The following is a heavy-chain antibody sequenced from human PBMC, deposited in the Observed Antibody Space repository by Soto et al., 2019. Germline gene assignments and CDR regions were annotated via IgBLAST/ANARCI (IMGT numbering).Heavy chain of an antibody. V-gene: IGHV3-21*01. CDR3: ARDYDSSGYPRYYFDY. CDR2: IGASGSPT. J-gene: IGHJ4*02. CDR1: GFTFDTYA. Sequence: GGSLRLSCAASGFTFDTYAMTWVRQAPGKGLEWVSVIGASGSPTYYADSVKGRSTISRDNAKNSLYLQMNSLRAEDTAVYYCARDYDSSGYPRYYFDYWGQGTLVTVSS. D-gene: IGHD3-22*01.